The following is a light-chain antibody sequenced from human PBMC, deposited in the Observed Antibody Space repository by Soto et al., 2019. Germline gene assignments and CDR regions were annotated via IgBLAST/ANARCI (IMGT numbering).Light chain of an antibody. CDR3: QQRSNWPRT. CDR1: QSVSSY. J-gene: IGKJ1*01. Sequence: EIVLPQSPATLSLSPGERATLSCRASQSVSSYLAWYQQKPGQAPRLLIYDASNRATGIPARFSGSGSGTDFTLAISSLEPEDFAVYYCQQRSNWPRTFGRGTKVEIK. V-gene: IGKV3-11*01. CDR2: DAS.